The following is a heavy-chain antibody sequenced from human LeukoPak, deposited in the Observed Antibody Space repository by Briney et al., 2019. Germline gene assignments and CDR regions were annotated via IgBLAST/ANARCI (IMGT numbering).Heavy chain of an antibody. Sequence: PGGSLRLSCAASGFTFSSYSMNWVRQAPGKGLERVSSISSSSYIYYADSVKGRFTISRDNAKNSLYLQMNSLGAEDTAVYYRAGEVGPHRGFDYWGQGTLVTVSS. CDR2: ISSSSYI. CDR3: AGEVGPHRGFDY. J-gene: IGHJ4*02. V-gene: IGHV3-21*01. CDR1: GFTFSSYS.